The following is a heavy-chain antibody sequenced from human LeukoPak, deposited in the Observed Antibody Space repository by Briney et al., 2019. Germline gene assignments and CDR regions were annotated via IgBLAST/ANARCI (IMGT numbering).Heavy chain of an antibody. Sequence: PSETLPLTCTVSGGSISSYYWGWIRQPPGKGLEWNGSIYYSGSTYYNPSLKRRVTICVDTSKNQFSLKLSSVTAADTAVYYCARLGISALYSSAMDYWGQGTLVTVTS. CDR1: GGSISSYY. CDR3: ARLGISALYSSAMDY. D-gene: IGHD6-25*01. V-gene: IGHV4-39*01. CDR2: IYYSGST. J-gene: IGHJ4*02.